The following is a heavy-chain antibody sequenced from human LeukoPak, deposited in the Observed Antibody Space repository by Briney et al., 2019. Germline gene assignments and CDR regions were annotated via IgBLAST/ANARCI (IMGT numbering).Heavy chain of an antibody. CDR3: ATLSRAAAQYYYGMDV. CDR2: MNPNSGNT. J-gene: IGHJ6*02. D-gene: IGHD6-13*01. Sequence: GASVKVSCKASGYTFTSYDINWVRQATGQGLEWMGWMNPNSGNTGYAQKFQGRVTMTRNTSISTAYMELSSLRSEDTAVYYCATLSRAAAQYYYGMDVWGQGTTVTVSS. CDR1: GYTFTSYD. V-gene: IGHV1-8*01.